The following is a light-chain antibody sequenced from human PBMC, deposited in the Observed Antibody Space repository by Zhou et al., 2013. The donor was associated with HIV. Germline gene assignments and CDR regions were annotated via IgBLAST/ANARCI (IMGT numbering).Light chain of an antibody. V-gene: IGKV1-9*01. CDR1: QGISSY. J-gene: IGKJ4*01. CDR2: GTS. CDR3: QQALSFPLT. Sequence: DIQLTQSPSFLSASVGDRVTITCRASQGISSYLAWYQQKPGKAPKLLIYGTSSLQSGVPSRFSGSGSGTDFTLTISSLQPEDFATYYCQQALSFPLTFGGGTKVEI.